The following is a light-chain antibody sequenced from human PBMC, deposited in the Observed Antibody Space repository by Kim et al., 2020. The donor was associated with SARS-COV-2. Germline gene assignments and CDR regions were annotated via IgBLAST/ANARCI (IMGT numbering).Light chain of an antibody. CDR1: QTVSRN. J-gene: IGKJ1*01. CDR2: GDS. V-gene: IGKV3-15*01. CDR3: QQYNNGPPWT. Sequence: EIVMTQSPATLSLSPGERATLSCRASQTVSRNFVWYQQHHGQAPRLLIYGDSTSTTGSPTRVSGSGSGTDFAFTISSRQSEDFAVYYCQQYNNGPPWTFGQGTKVDIK.